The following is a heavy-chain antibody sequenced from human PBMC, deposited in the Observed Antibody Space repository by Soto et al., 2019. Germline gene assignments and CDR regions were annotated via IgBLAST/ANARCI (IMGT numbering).Heavy chain of an antibody. J-gene: IGHJ6*02. V-gene: IGHV4-34*01. CDR3: ATDSATSYFGMDV. CDR2: VNDSGSK. CDR1: GGSFTGNY. Sequence: GTLSPTCGVYGGSFTGNYMSWLRQPPGKGLEGTGEVNDSGSKNFNPSLKSRVTISVDTSKQQFTLKLTSVTAADRAVYYCATDSATSYFGMDVWGHGTTVTVSS. D-gene: IGHD1-26*01.